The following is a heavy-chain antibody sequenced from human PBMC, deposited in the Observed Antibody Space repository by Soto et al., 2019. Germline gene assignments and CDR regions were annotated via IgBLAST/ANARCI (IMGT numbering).Heavy chain of an antibody. V-gene: IGHV1-18*01. Sequence: QVQLVQSGAEVRKPGASVKVSCKASGYTFTSYGISWVRQAPGRGLEWMGWITAYNGNTNYAQELQGRVTMTTDTSTSTASMELRSLRSDDTAVYYCARVEYDIFTASTPAWSYYYMDVWGKGTTVTVSS. CDR3: ARVEYDIFTASTPAWSYYYMDV. CDR1: GYTFTSYG. D-gene: IGHD3-9*01. CDR2: ITAYNGNT. J-gene: IGHJ6*03.